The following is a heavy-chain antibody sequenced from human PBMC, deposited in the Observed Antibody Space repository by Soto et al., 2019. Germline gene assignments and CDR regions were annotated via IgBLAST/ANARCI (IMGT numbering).Heavy chain of an antibody. Sequence: SETLSLTCAVYGGSFSGYYWSWIRQPPGKRLEWIGEINHSGSTNYNPSLKSRVTISVDTSKNQFSLKLSSVTAADTAVYYCARLRENYYDRGPVNWYFDLWGRGTLVTVSS. CDR1: GGSFSGYY. D-gene: IGHD3-22*01. CDR2: INHSGST. CDR3: ARLRENYYDRGPVNWYFDL. J-gene: IGHJ2*01. V-gene: IGHV4-34*01.